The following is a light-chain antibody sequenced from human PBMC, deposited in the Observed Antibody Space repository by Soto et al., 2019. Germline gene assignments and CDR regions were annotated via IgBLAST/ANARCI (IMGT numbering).Light chain of an antibody. Sequence: DIQMTQSPSLVSASIGDRVTITCRASEDISNWLAWYQQKPGKAPKLLISGVSVLQYGVPFRFSGSRSGTQFTLTITNLQPEDFASYYCQHAHGLPLSFGGGTRVDIK. CDR1: EDISNW. CDR3: QHAHGLPLS. J-gene: IGKJ4*01. CDR2: GVS. V-gene: IGKV1-12*01.